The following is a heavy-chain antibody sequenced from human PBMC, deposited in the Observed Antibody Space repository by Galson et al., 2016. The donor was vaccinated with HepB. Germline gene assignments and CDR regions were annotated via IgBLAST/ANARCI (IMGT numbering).Heavy chain of an antibody. CDR2: IWFDGSKI. J-gene: IGHJ6*02. Sequence: SLRLSCAASTSTFSGSGMHWVRQAPGKGLEWVAIIWFDGSKIYYGDSVKGRFTIFRDNSKKTLYLQMNSLRVEDTAVYYCARVSGGSYYYYAMDVWGQGTTVIVSS. CDR1: TSTFSGSG. D-gene: IGHD3-10*01. V-gene: IGHV3-33*01. CDR3: ARVSGGSYYYYAMDV.